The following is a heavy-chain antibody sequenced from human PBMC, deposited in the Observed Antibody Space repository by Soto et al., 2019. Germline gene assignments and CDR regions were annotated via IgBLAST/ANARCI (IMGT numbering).Heavy chain of an antibody. V-gene: IGHV4-4*02. CDR3: AGVYYYDSSGLPDY. CDR2: IYHSGST. Sequence: TSETLSLTCAVSGGSISSSNWWSWVRQPPGKGLEWIGEIYHSGSTNYNPSLKSRVTISVDKSKNQFSLKLSSVTAADTAVYYCAGVYYYDSSGLPDYWGQGTLVTVSS. D-gene: IGHD3-22*01. J-gene: IGHJ4*02. CDR1: GGSISSSNW.